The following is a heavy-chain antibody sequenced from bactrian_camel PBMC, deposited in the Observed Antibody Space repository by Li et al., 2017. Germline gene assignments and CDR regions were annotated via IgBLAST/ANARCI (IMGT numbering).Heavy chain of an antibody. CDR2: IYADGSRT. D-gene: IGHD7*01. V-gene: IGHV3S5*01. CDR3: ATARYCNDDGGTLSFLRYLDD. CDR1: GFTFSEYY. Sequence: HVQLVESGGGEVQPGGSLRLTCVASGFTFSEYYMSWVRQAPGKDLEWLARIYADGSRTDYRSSVKGRFTISKDNAENTVHLQMTSLKPDDTSMYYCATARYCNDDGGTLSFLRYLDDWSHGTQVTVS. J-gene: IGHJ2*01.